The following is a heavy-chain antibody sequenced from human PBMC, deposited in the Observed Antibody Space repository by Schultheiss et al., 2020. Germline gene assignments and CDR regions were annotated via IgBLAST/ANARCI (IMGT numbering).Heavy chain of an antibody. J-gene: IGHJ3*02. CDR1: GYSISSGYY. CDR3: VRKGDI. V-gene: IGHV4-38-2*01. CDR2: IYSSGST. Sequence: SETLSLTCAVSGYSISSGYYWGWIRQPAGKGLEWIGRIYSSGSTNYNPSLNSRVTISVDTSKNQFSLNLSSVTAADTAMYYCVRKGDIWGQGTMVTVSS.